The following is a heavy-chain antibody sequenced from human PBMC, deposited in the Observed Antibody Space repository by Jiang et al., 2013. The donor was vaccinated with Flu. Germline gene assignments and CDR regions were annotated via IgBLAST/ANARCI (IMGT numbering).Heavy chain of an antibody. V-gene: IGHV4-59*08. CDR3: ARSYCGGDCYSMFGYSYYGMDV. Sequence: PGLVKPSETLSLTCTVSSGSISSHYWSWIRQPPGKGLEWIGYIHNSGTTNYNPSLKSRVTISIDTSTNQFSLKLISVTAPDTAVYYRARSYCGGDCYSMFGYSYYGMDVWGQGTTVTVSS. CDR1: SGSISSHY. J-gene: IGHJ6*02. CDR2: IHNSGTT. D-gene: IGHD2-21*02.